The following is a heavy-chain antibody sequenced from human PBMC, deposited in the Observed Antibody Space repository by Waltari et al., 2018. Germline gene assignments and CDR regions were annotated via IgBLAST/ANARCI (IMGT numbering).Heavy chain of an antibody. CDR3: AAVVITDAFDI. D-gene: IGHD3-22*01. CDR1: GFTFSSYS. J-gene: IGHJ3*02. V-gene: IGHV3-21*01. CDR2: ISSSSSYI. Sequence: EVQLVESGGGLVKPWESLRLSCAASGFTFSSYSMNWVRQAPGKGREWVSSISSSSSYIYYADSGKGRFTISRDNAKNSLYLQMNSLRAEDTAVYYCAAVVITDAFDIWGQGTMVTVSS.